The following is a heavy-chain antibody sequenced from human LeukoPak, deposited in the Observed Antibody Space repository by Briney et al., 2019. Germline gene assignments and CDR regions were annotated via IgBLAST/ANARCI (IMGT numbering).Heavy chain of an antibody. Sequence: ASVKVSCKASGYTFSSYGISWVRQAPGQGLEWMGWISGYNGNTNYAQKLQGRVTMTTDTSTSTAYMELRSLISDDTAVYYCAREYGSYLSPPPDYWGQGTLVTVSS. D-gene: IGHD1-26*01. CDR1: GYTFSSYG. CDR2: ISGYNGNT. V-gene: IGHV1-18*01. J-gene: IGHJ4*02. CDR3: AREYGSYLSPPPDY.